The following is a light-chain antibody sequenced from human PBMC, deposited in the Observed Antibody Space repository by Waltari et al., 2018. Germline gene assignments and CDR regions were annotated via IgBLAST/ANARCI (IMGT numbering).Light chain of an antibody. CDR1: QSISRN. Sequence: EVRMTQSPGTLSVSPGERATLSCRASQSISRNLAWYQQKPGQAPGLLIYGASTRAPGIPARFSGSGSGTDFTLSISSLQSEDFAVYYCQQYNNWRTFGQGTKVEIK. CDR2: GAS. V-gene: IGKV3-15*01. CDR3: QQYNNWRT. J-gene: IGKJ2*01.